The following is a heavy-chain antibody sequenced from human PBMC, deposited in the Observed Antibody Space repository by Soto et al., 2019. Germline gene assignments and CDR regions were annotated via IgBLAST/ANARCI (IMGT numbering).Heavy chain of an antibody. CDR1: GGTFSSYT. Sequence: GASVKVSCKASGGTFSSYTISWVRQAPGQGLEWMGRIIPILGIANYAQKFQGRVTITADKSTSTAYMELSSLRSEDTAVYYCARDPPFNCGGDCLTNWFDPWGQGTLVTSPQ. CDR2: IIPILGIA. D-gene: IGHD2-21*01. CDR3: ARDPPFNCGGDCLTNWFDP. V-gene: IGHV1-69*04. J-gene: IGHJ5*02.